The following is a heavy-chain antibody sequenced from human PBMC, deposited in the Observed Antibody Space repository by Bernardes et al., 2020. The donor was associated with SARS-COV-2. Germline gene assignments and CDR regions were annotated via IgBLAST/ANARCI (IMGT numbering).Heavy chain of an antibody. Sequence: LSLTCTVSGDSISSGGYSWSWIRHHPGKGLEWIGYIFYSGSTYYNPSLKSRVTISLDTSKNQFSLRLSSVTAADTAVYFCARDRRQGFDYWGQGTLVTVSS. V-gene: IGHV4-31*03. J-gene: IGHJ4*02. CDR2: IFYSGST. CDR1: GDSISSGGYS. CDR3: ARDRRQGFDY. D-gene: IGHD6-6*01.